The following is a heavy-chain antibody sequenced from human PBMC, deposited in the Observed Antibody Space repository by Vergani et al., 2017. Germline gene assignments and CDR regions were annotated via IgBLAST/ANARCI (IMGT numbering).Heavy chain of an antibody. CDR2: INRGSTT. J-gene: IGHJ4*02. D-gene: IGHD3-22*01. Sequence: VQLVESGGGVVQPGGSLRVSCAASGFTFSSDAMSWVRQAPGKGLEWVSAINRGSTTYYADSVKGRFTISRDNSKNTLSLQMNSLTAEDTAIYYCAGPQGTSAYYYGGFDYWGQGILVTASS. V-gene: IGHV3-23*04. CDR3: AGPQGTSAYYYGGFDY. CDR1: GFTFSSDA.